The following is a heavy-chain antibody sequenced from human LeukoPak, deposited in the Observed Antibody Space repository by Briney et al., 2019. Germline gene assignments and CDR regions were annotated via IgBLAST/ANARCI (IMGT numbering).Heavy chain of an antibody. D-gene: IGHD2-2*02. CDR3: ARARPGYCSSTSCYIKRRSFDY. J-gene: IGHJ4*02. CDR1: GGSISSSNW. CDR2: IYHSGST. Sequence: PSETLSLTCAVSGGSISSSNWWSWVRQPPGKGLEWIGEIYHSGSTNYNPSLKSRVTISVDTSKNQFSLKLSSVTAADTAVYYCARARPGYCSSTSCYIKRRSFDYWGQGTLVTVSS. V-gene: IGHV4-4*02.